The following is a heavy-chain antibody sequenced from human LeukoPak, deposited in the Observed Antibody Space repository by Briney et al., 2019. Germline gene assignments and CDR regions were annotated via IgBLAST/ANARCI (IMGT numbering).Heavy chain of an antibody. CDR3: ARDKGCSGGSCYYDAFDI. D-gene: IGHD2-15*01. J-gene: IGHJ3*02. CDR2: IKQDGSAK. V-gene: IGHV3-7*01. Sequence: GGSLRLSCAASGFTFSSYWMSWVRQAPGKELQWVANIKQDGSAKYYVDSVKGRFTISRDNAKNSLYLQMNSLRAEDTAVYYCARDKGCSGGSCYYDAFDIWGQGAMVTVSS. CDR1: GFTFSSYW.